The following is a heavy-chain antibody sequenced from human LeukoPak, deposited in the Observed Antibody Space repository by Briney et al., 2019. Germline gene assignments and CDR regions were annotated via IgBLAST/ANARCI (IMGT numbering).Heavy chain of an antibody. J-gene: IGHJ3*02. V-gene: IGHV1-69*04. CDR2: IIPILGIA. Sequence: ASVKVSCKASGGTFSSYAISWVRQAPGQGLEWIGRIIPILGIANYAQKFQGRVTITADKSTSTAYMELSSLRSEDTAVYYCARSGNQDAFDIWGQGTMVTVSS. CDR1: GGTFSSYA. CDR3: ARSGNQDAFDI. D-gene: IGHD1-14*01.